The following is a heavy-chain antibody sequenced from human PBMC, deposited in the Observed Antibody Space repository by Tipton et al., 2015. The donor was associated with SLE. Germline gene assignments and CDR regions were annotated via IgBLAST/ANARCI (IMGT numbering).Heavy chain of an antibody. Sequence: TLSLTCAVYGGSFSGHYWSWIRQPPGKGLEWIGEINHSGSTNYNPSLKSRVTISVDTSKKQFSLKLSSVTAADTAVYYCARSAAMVRSLDYWGQGTLVTVSS. D-gene: IGHD5-18*01. CDR3: ARSAAMVRSLDY. J-gene: IGHJ4*01. CDR2: INHSGST. V-gene: IGHV4-34*01. CDR1: GGSFSGHY.